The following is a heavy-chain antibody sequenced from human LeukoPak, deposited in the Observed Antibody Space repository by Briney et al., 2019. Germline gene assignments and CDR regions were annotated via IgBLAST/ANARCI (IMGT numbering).Heavy chain of an antibody. V-gene: IGHV4-4*07. CDR1: GGSISSYY. CDR3: ARDARGWSGFDY. J-gene: IGHJ4*02. Sequence: SETLSLTCSVSGGSISSYYWSWIRQPAGKGREWIGRIYTTGNTDYNPSLKSRVTISVDTSKNQFSLNLSSVTAADTAVYYCARDARGWSGFDYWGQGTLVTVSS. D-gene: IGHD3-3*01. CDR2: IYTTGNT.